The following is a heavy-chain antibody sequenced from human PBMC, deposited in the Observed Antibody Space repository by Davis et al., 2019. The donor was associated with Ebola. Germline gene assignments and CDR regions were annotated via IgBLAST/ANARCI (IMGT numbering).Heavy chain of an antibody. CDR1: GYTFTSYG. V-gene: IGHV1-18*01. CDR3: AVTTVTPRGTSDY. CDR2: ISAYNGNT. Sequence: AASVKVSCKASGYTFTSYGISWVRQAPAQGLEWMGWISAYNGNTNYAQKLQGRVTMTTDTSTSTAYMELSSLRSEDTAVYYCAVTTVTPRGTSDYWGQGTLVTVSS. J-gene: IGHJ4*02. D-gene: IGHD4-11*01.